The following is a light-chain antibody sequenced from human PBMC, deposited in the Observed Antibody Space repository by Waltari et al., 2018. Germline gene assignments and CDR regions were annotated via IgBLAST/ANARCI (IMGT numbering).Light chain of an antibody. CDR1: SSDVGGYNS. CDR2: DVS. V-gene: IGLV2-14*03. J-gene: IGLJ2*01. Sequence: QSALTQPASVSGSPGQSITISCTGTSSDVGGYNSVSWYQDHPGQAPKVIIYDVSDRRSGISERFSGSKSGNTASLTISGLQAEDEADYYCSSQSSDNVVLFGGGTKLTVL. CDR3: SSQSSDNVVL.